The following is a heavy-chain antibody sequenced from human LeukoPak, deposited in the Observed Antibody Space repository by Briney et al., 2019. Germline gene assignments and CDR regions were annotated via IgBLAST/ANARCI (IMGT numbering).Heavy chain of an antibody. CDR2: INHSGST. CDR1: GGSFSGYY. J-gene: IGHJ4*02. V-gene: IGHV4-34*01. Sequence: PSETLSLTCAVYGGSFSGYYWSWIRQPPGEGLEWIGEINHSGSTNYNPSLKSRVTISVDTSKNQFSLKLSSVTAADTAVYYCARGIRGDTAVDYWGQGTLVTVSS. D-gene: IGHD5-18*01. CDR3: ARGIRGDTAVDY.